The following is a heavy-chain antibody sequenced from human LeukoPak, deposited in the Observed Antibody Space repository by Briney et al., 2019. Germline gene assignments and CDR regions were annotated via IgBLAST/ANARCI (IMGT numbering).Heavy chain of an antibody. D-gene: IGHD3-10*01. J-gene: IGHJ5*02. CDR3: AAPPMVRGVIAGWFDP. CDR2: ISGSGGST. CDR1: GFTFSSYA. V-gene: IGHV3-23*01. Sequence: GGSLRLSCAASGFTFSSYAMSWVRQAPGKGLEWVPAISGSGGSTYYADSVKGRFTISRDNSKNTLYLQMNSLRAEDTAVYYCAAPPMVRGVIAGWFDPWGQGTLVTVSS.